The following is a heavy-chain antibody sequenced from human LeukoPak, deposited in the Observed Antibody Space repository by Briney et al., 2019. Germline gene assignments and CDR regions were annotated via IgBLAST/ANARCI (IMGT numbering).Heavy chain of an antibody. CDR2: ISHSGST. Sequence: SETLSLTCAVSGGSISSSNWWRWVRQPPGKGLEWIGEISHSGSTNYNPSLRSRVTISGDTSKNQLSLKLNSVTAADTAVYYCAREAHGDYGWFDPWGQGTLVTVSS. J-gene: IGHJ5*02. V-gene: IGHV4-4*02. CDR3: AREAHGDYGWFDP. D-gene: IGHD4-17*01. CDR1: GGSISSSNW.